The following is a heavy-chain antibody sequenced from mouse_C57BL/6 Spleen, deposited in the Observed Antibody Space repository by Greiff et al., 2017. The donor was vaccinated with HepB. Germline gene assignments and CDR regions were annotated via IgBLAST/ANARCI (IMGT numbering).Heavy chain of an antibody. V-gene: IGHV1-26*01. CDR2: INPNNGGT. Sequence: VQLQQSGPELVKPGASVKISCKASGYTFTDYYMNWVKQSHGKSLEWIGDINPNNGGTSYNQKFKGKATLTVDKSSSTAYMELRSLTSEDSAVYYCARRITTVVGDYAMDYWGQGTSVTVSS. D-gene: IGHD1-1*01. CDR3: ARRITTVVGDYAMDY. J-gene: IGHJ4*01. CDR1: GYTFTDYY.